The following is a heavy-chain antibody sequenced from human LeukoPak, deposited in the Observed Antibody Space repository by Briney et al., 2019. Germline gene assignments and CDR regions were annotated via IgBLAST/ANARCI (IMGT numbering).Heavy chain of an antibody. V-gene: IGHV3-30*18. CDR1: GFTFSSYG. CDR2: ISYDGSNK. D-gene: IGHD2-15*01. J-gene: IGHJ4*02. CDR3: AKDPGWPQEYYFDY. Sequence: GGSLRLSCAASGFTFSSYGMHWVRQAPGKGLEWVAVISYDGSNKYYADSVKGRFTIPRDNSKNTLYLQMNSLRAEDTAVYYCAKDPGWPQEYYFDYWGQGTLVTVSS.